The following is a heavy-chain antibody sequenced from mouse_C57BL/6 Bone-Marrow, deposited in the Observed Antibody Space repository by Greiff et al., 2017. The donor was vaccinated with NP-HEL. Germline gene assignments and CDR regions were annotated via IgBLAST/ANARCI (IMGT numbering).Heavy chain of an antibody. Sequence: VQLKQPGPELVKPGASVKISCKASGYTFTDYYMNWVKQSHGKSLEWIGDINPNNGGTSYNQKFKGKATLTVDKSSSTAYMELRSLTSEDSAVYYCAGEHYDYDEGLDYWGQGTTLTVAS. CDR1: GYTFTDYY. CDR2: INPNNGGT. D-gene: IGHD2-4*01. CDR3: AGEHYDYDEGLDY. J-gene: IGHJ2*01. V-gene: IGHV1-26*01.